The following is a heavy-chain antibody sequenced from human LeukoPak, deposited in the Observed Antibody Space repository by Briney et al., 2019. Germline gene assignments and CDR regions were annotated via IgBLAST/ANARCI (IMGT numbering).Heavy chain of an antibody. CDR3: AKDTGYSSGWYDY. J-gene: IGHJ4*02. Sequence: GGSLRLSCAASGFTFSSYAMSCVRQAPGKGLEWVSAISGRGGSTYYADSVKGRFTISRDNSKNTLYLQMNSLRAEDTAVYYCAKDTGYSSGWYDYWGQGTLVTVSS. CDR1: GFTFSSYA. CDR2: ISGRGGST. D-gene: IGHD6-19*01. V-gene: IGHV3-23*01.